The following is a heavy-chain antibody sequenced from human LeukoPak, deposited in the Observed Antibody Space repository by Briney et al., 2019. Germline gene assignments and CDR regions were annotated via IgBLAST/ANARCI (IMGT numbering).Heavy chain of an antibody. CDR1: GFTFSSYW. V-gene: IGHV3-74*01. J-gene: IGHJ6*03. CDR3: ARVYYGSGSLHYYYYYMDV. Sequence: PGGSLRLSCAASGFTFSSYWMHWVRQAPGKGLVWVSRIKSDGSSTTYADSVKGRFTISRDNAKNTLYLQMNSLRADDTAVYYCARVYYGSGSLHYYYYYMDVWGKGTTVTISS. D-gene: IGHD3-10*01. CDR2: IKSDGSST.